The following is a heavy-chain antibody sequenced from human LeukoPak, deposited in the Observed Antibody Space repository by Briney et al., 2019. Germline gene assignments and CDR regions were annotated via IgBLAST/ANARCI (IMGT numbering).Heavy chain of an antibody. J-gene: IGHJ6*02. V-gene: IGHV1-24*01. Sequence: ASVKVSCTVSGYTLTELSMHWVRQAPGKGLEWMGGFDPEDGETIYAQKFQGRVTMTEDTSTDTAYMELSSLRSEDTAVYYCATYYRNWNYGPYYGMDVWGQGTTVTVSS. D-gene: IGHD1-7*01. CDR2: FDPEDGET. CDR3: ATYYRNWNYGPYYGMDV. CDR1: GYTLTELS.